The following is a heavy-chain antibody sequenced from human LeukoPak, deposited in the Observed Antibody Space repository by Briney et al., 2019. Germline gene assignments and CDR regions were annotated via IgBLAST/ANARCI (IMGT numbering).Heavy chain of an antibody. V-gene: IGHV3-9*01. CDR3: AKDRGYSGYDSFDY. CDR2: ISWNSGSI. CDR1: GFTFDDYA. D-gene: IGHD5-12*01. Sequence: GRSLRLSCAASGFTFDDYAMHWVRQAPGKGLEWVSGISWNSGSIGYADSVKGRFTISRDNAKNSLYLQMNSVRAEDTALYYCAKDRGYSGYDSFDYWGQGTLVTVSS. J-gene: IGHJ4*02.